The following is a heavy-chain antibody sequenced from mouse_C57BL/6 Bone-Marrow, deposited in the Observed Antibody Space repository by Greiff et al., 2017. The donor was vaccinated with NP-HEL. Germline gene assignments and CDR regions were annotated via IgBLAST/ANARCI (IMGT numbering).Heavy chain of an antibody. CDR3: ARPGITTVPWYFDV. J-gene: IGHJ1*03. D-gene: IGHD1-1*01. V-gene: IGHV4-1*01. CDR1: GVAFSRYW. Sequence: EAGGVAFSRYWMSWVRRAPGKGLEWIGEINPDSSTINYAPSLKDKFIISRDNAKNTLYLQMSKVRSEDTALYYCARPGITTVPWYFDVWGTGTTVTVSS. CDR2: INPDSSTI.